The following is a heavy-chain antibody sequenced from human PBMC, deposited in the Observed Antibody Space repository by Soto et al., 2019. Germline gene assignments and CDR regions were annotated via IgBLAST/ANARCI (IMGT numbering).Heavy chain of an antibody. V-gene: IGHV3-23*01. J-gene: IGHJ4*02. CDR2: ISGSGGNT. CDR1: GFTFSTYA. Sequence: QRLESGGGLVQPGKYLRLSCAASGFTFSTYARNCVRQAPGKWLEWVSVISGSGGNTHYADSVKGRFTISRDNSKNTVFLQMNSLRAEDTAVYYCATESFDYWGQGTLVTVSS. CDR3: ATESFDY.